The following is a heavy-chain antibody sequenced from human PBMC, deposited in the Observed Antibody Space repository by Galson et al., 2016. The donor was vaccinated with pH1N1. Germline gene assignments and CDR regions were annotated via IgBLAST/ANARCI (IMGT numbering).Heavy chain of an antibody. Sequence: SVKVSCKASGYTFTTFGISWVRQAPGKGLEWLGWISTSKGNTKNAQRLLDRVTMTRDTSTSTVFMELTSLRVDDTAVYYCAMVAATRPRNWGQGTLVTVSS. J-gene: IGHJ4*02. V-gene: IGHV1-18*01. D-gene: IGHD2-15*01. CDR3: AMVAATRPRN. CDR2: ISTSKGNT. CDR1: GYTFTTFG.